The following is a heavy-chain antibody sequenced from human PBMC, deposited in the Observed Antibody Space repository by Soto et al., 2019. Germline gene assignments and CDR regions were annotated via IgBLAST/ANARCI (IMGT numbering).Heavy chain of an antibody. Sequence: SLTCAVSGGSISSGDYSWSWIRQPPGKGLEWIRYIYHSGSTYYNPSLKSRVTISVDRSKNQFSLQLSSVTAADTAVYYCARAPRGNYGYPSYFDYWGKGTLVTVSS. CDR2: IYHSGST. CDR3: ARAPRGNYGYPSYFDY. D-gene: IGHD3-10*01. J-gene: IGHJ4*02. CDR1: GGSISSGDYS. V-gene: IGHV4-30-2*01.